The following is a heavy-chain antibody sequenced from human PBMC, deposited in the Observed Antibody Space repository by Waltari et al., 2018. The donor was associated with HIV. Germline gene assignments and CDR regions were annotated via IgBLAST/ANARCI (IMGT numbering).Heavy chain of an antibody. CDR2: IKQDGSEK. CDR3: ARDRHYDILTGSYFDY. J-gene: IGHJ4*02. Sequence: EVQLVESGGGLVKPGGSLSLSCAASGFTLSSYWMTGVRQAPGKGLEWVANIKQDGSEKYYVDSVKGRFTISRDNAKNSLYLQMNSLRAEDTAVYYCARDRHYDILTGSYFDYWGQGTLVTVSS. V-gene: IGHV3-7*01. D-gene: IGHD3-9*01. CDR1: GFTLSSYW.